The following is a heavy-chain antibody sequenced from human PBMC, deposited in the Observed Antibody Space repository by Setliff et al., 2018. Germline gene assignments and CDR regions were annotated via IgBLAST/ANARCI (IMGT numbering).Heavy chain of an antibody. V-gene: IGHV4-34*01. CDR3: ARQKYWSGYYGEGYYYYMDV. CDR1: GGSFSDYN. D-gene: IGHD3-3*01. Sequence: PSETLSLTCAVYGGSFSDYNWSWIRQPPGKGLEWIGEINHSGSTNYNPSLKSRVTISIDTSKNQFSLKLNSVTAADTAVYYCARQKYWSGYYGEGYYYYMDVWGKGTTVTVSS. J-gene: IGHJ6*03. CDR2: INHSGST.